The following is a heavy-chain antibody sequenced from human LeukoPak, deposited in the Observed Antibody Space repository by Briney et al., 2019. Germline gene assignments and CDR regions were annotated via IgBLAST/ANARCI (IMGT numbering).Heavy chain of an antibody. J-gene: IGHJ4*02. CDR2: IIPIFGTA. V-gene: IGHV1-69*05. CDR3: ASTIFGVVIASV. D-gene: IGHD3-3*01. CDR1: GGTFSSYA. Sequence: SVKVSCKASGGTFSSYAISWVRQAPGQGLEWMGRIIPIFGTANYAQKFQGRATITTDESTSTAYMELSSLRSEDTAVYYCASTIFGVVIASVWGQGTLVTVSS.